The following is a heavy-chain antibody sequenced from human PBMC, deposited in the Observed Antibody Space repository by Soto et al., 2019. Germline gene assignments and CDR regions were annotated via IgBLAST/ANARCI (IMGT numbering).Heavy chain of an antibody. CDR2: ITHSGTT. J-gene: IGHJ4*02. CDR1: GGSFSGYF. D-gene: IGHD3-22*01. CDR3: ATYFYDSRGYDFDF. V-gene: IGHV4-34*01. Sequence: QVQLQQWGAGLLKPSETLSLTCAVYGGSFSGYFWSWVRQPPGKGLEWIGQITHSGTTNYKPSLKSRVTISVDTSKNQFSLRLSSVTAADTAVYYCATYFYDSRGYDFDFWGQGTLVTVSS.